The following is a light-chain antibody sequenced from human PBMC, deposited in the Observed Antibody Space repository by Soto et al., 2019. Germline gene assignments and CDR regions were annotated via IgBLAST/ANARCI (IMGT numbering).Light chain of an antibody. CDR3: GTWDTSLSAVV. CDR1: SSNIGKNY. J-gene: IGLJ2*01. V-gene: IGLV1-51*01. CDR2: DNN. Sequence: QAVVTQPPSVSPAPGQKVTISCAGSSSNIGKNYVSWYQRLPGTAPKLLIYDNNERSSGIPDRFSGSKSGTSATLGIAGLQTGDEADYYCGTWDTSLSAVVFGGGTKLTVL.